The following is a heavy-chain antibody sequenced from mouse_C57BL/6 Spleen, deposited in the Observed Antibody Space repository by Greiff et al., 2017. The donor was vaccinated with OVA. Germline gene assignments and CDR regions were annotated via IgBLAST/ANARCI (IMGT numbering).Heavy chain of an antibody. J-gene: IGHJ4*01. V-gene: IGHV1-76*01. Sequence: VQLQQSGAELVRPGASVKLSCKASGYTFPDYYINWVKQRPGQGLEWIARIYPGSGNTYYNEKFKGKATLTAEKSSSTAYMQLSSLTSEDSAVYFCARTGLLEAMDYWGQGTSVTVSS. CDR3: ARTGLLEAMDY. CDR2: IYPGSGNT. CDR1: GYTFPDYY. D-gene: IGHD2-3*01.